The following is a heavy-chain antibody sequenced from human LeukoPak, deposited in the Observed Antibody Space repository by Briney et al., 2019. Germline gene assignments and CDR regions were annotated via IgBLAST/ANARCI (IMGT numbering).Heavy chain of an antibody. CDR1: GFTFSSYS. CDR3: AKAFPTRHYYGSGSQEGDY. J-gene: IGHJ4*02. D-gene: IGHD3-10*01. Sequence: GGSLRLSCAASGFTFSSYSMNWVRQAPGKGLEWVSSISSSSSYIYYADSVKGRFTISRDNAKNSLYLQMNSLRAEVTAVYYCAKAFPTRHYYGSGSQEGDYWGQGTLVTVSS. V-gene: IGHV3-21*04. CDR2: ISSSSSYI.